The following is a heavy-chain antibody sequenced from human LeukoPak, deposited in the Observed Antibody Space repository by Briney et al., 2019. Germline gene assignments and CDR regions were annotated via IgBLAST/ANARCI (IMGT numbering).Heavy chain of an antibody. CDR2: ISYDGSNK. CDR3: ARDLWSYDILTGYYFEYFDY. Sequence: GGSLRLSCAASGFTFSSYAMHWVRQAPGKGLEWVAVISYDGSNKYYAGSVKGRFTISRDNSKNTLYLQMNSLRAEDTAVYYCARDLWSYDILTGYYFEYFDYWGQGTLVTVSS. V-gene: IGHV3-30*04. J-gene: IGHJ4*02. CDR1: GFTFSSYA. D-gene: IGHD3-9*01.